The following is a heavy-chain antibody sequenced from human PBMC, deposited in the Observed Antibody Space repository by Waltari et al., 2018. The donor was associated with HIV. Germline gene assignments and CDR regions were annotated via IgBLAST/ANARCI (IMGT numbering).Heavy chain of an antibody. Sequence: QITLKESGPTLVKPTQTLTLTCTFSGFSLSTTSEGVGWIRQPPGKALEWIGIIYWNEDVEYKASLKTRVSITKDTSKNQVALRVSNMDPMDTATYYCAHRVGYREFDYWGQGTLVTVSS. J-gene: IGHJ4*02. CDR2: IYWNEDV. CDR3: AHRVGYREFDY. V-gene: IGHV2-5*01. CDR1: GFSLSTTSEG. D-gene: IGHD6-25*01.